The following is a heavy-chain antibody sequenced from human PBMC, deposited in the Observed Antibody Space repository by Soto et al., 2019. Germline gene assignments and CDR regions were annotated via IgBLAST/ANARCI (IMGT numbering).Heavy chain of an antibody. CDR1: GFTFSSYS. CDR3: LVEVRGDTRPIHYFPSGIDV. Sequence: GVSLRLSCAASGFTFSSYSMNWVRQAPGKGLEWVSSISSSSSYIYYADSVKGRFTISRDNAKNSLYLQMNSLRAEDTAVYYRLVEVRGDTRPIHYFPSGIDV. J-gene: IGHJ3*01. D-gene: IGHD4-17*01. CDR2: ISSSSSYI. V-gene: IGHV3-21*01.